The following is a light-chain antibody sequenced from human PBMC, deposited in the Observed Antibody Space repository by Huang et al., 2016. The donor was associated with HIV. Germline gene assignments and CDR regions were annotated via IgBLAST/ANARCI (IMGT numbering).Light chain of an antibody. V-gene: IGKV1-39*01. Sequence: DIQMTQSPSSLSASVGDRVIITCRASQSISSYLNWYQQQPGKAPNRLIYAASSLQSGVPSRCSGSGSGTDFTLSIRSLQPEDFATYYCQQSYSNTFTFGAGTKVDVK. CDR1: QSISSY. J-gene: IGKJ3*01. CDR2: AAS. CDR3: QQSYSNTFT.